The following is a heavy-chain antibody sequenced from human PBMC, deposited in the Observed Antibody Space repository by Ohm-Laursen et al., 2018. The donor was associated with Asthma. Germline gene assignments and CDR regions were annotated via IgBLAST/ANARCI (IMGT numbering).Heavy chain of an antibody. D-gene: IGHD2-21*02. Sequence: SLRLSCAASGFTFSIYALHWVRQAPGKGLEWVAIISSDETYKNYANSVKGRFTISKDNSKNTLFLQMNSLRPDDTAVYYCARRDFSGGDPSAAFDIWGQGTMVTVSP. CDR2: ISSDETYK. CDR1: GFTFSIYA. V-gene: IGHV3-30*04. J-gene: IGHJ3*02. CDR3: ARRDFSGGDPSAAFDI.